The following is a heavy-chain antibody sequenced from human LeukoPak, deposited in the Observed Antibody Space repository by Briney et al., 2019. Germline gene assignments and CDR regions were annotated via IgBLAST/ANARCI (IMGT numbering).Heavy chain of an antibody. J-gene: IGHJ4*02. Sequence: GASVTVSFKASGGTFSSYAISWVRQAPRQGLEWMGRIIPILGIANYAQKFQGRVTITADKSTSTAYMELSSLRSDDTAVYHCARVDYVWGSYPHFDYWGQGTLVTVSS. CDR2: IIPILGIA. V-gene: IGHV1-69*04. CDR3: ARVDYVWGSYPHFDY. CDR1: GGTFSSYA. D-gene: IGHD3-16*02.